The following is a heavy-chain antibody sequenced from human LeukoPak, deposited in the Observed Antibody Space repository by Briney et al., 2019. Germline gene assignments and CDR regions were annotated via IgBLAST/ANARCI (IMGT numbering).Heavy chain of an antibody. CDR2: IWHDGSNK. V-gene: IGHV3-33*01. Sequence: PGGSLRLSCAASGFTFSAYGIHWVRQPPGRGLEWVAIIWHDGSNKYYADSVKGRFTISRDNSKNTLYLQMNSLRAEDTAVYYCARDFSSGWVDYWGQGTLVTVSS. CDR1: GFTFSAYG. D-gene: IGHD6-19*01. J-gene: IGHJ4*02. CDR3: ARDFSSGWVDY.